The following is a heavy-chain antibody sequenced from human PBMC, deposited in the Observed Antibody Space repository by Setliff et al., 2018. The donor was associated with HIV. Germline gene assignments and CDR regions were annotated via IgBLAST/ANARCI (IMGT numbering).Heavy chain of an antibody. V-gene: IGHV3-21*04. CDR2: LSGDSNHI. CDR1: GFTFSIYT. D-gene: IGHD6-19*01. J-gene: IGHJ6*02. Sequence: GGSLRLSCAASGFTFSIYTMNWVRQAPGKGLEWVSSLSGDSNHIYYGDSVIGRFTISRDNAKNSMYLQVSSLETEDTAVYYCARDLPLPGIAVAASMGRDYYYSMDVWGQGTTVTVSS. CDR3: ARDLPLPGIAVAASMGRDYYYSMDV.